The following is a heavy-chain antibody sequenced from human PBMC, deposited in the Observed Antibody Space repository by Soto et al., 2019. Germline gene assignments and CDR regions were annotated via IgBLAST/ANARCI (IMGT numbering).Heavy chain of an antibody. D-gene: IGHD6-13*01. V-gene: IGHV4-59*01. CDR3: ARDAYSSSWYVGYFDY. J-gene: IGHJ4*02. Sequence: QVQLQESGPGLVKPSETLSLTCTVSGGSISSYYWSWIRQPPGKGLEWIGYIYYSGSTNYNPSLKRRLAISVDTSQKQFSLKLSSVTAADTAVYYCARDAYSSSWYVGYFDYWGQGTLVTVSS. CDR1: GGSISSYY. CDR2: IYYSGST.